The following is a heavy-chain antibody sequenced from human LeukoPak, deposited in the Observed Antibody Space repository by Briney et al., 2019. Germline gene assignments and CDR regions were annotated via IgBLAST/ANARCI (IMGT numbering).Heavy chain of an antibody. CDR1: GYSFSDFY. CDR3: ARVRSVVGGTIGY. V-gene: IGHV1-2*02. D-gene: IGHD2-15*01. Sequence: ASVKVSCKASGYSFSDFYMHWVRQAPGQGLEWMGWINPSSGGTDYAQKFQGRVTMTRDTSISTAYMALSSLRSDDTAVYYCARVRSVVGGTIGYWGQGTLVTVSS. J-gene: IGHJ4*02. CDR2: INPSSGGT.